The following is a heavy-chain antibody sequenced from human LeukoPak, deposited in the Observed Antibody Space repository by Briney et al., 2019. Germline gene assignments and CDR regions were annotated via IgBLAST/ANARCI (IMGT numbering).Heavy chain of an antibody. CDR1: GYTYTNYY. V-gene: IGHV1-46*01. CDR3: AREGSGYSGAHEGFDY. D-gene: IGHD6-19*01. CDR2: INPNGGDI. Sequence: ASVTVSCTASGYTYTNYYMHWVRQAPGQGLQWMGIINPNGGDISYAQELQGRVTMTSDTSASTVYLELSSLRSDETAVYYCAREGSGYSGAHEGFDYWGQGTLVTVSS. J-gene: IGHJ4*02.